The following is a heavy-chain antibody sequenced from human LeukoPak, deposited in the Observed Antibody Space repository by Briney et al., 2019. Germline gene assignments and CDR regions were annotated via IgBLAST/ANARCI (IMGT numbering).Heavy chain of an antibody. CDR2: INHSGNT. CDR3: ARGGWNKFDY. J-gene: IGHJ4*02. Sequence: PSETLSLTCAVYGGSFSGYYWSWIRQPPGKGLEWIGEINHSGNTNYNPSLKSRVTISVDTSKNQFSLKLSSVTAADTAVYYCARGGWNKFDYWGQGTLVTVSS. D-gene: IGHD1-1*01. V-gene: IGHV4-34*01. CDR1: GGSFSGYY.